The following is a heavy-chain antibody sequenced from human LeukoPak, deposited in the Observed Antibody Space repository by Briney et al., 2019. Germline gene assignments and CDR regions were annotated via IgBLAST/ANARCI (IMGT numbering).Heavy chain of an antibody. CDR1: GFTFSSYS. J-gene: IGHJ4*02. Sequence: GSLILSCTASGFTFSSYSMNWVRQAPGKGLEGVSSISSSSSYIYYADSVKGRFTISRDNAKNSLYLQMNSLRAEDTAVYYCARGGRITIFGVVNDDFDYWGQGTLVTVSS. CDR2: ISSSSSYI. D-gene: IGHD3-3*01. CDR3: ARGGRITIFGVVNDDFDY. V-gene: IGHV3-21*01.